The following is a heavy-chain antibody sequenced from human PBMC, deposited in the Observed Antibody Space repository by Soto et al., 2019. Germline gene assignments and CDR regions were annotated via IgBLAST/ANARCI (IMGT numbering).Heavy chain of an antibody. CDR3: ARDLFNCGGDCYYYGMDV. CDR1: GFTVSSNY. CDR2: IYSGGST. D-gene: IGHD2-21*01. Sequence: GGSLRLSCAASGFTVSSNYMSWVRQAPGKGLEWVSVIYSGGSTYYADCVKGRFTISRDNSKNTLYLQMNSLRAEDTAVYYCARDLFNCGGDCYYYGMDVWGQGTTVTVSS. V-gene: IGHV3-66*01. J-gene: IGHJ6*02.